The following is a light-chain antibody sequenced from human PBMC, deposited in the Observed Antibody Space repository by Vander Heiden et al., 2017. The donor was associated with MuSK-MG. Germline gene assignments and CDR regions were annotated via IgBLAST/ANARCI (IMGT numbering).Light chain of an antibody. J-gene: IGLJ2*01. Sequence: QSALTQPASLSGSPGQSITISCTGTSSDIGGYNYVSCYQQHPGKAPKLMIYEVSDRPSGVSNRFSGSKSGNTASLTISGLQAEDEADYYCSSHTSSTTLAIFGGGTKLTGL. CDR1: SSDIGGYNY. CDR3: SSHTSSTTLAI. V-gene: IGLV2-14*01. CDR2: EVS.